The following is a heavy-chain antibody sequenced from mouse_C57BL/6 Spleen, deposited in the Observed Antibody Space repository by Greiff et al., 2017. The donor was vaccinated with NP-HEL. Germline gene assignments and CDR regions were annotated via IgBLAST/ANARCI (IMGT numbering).Heavy chain of an antibody. V-gene: IGHV1-50*01. Sequence: QVQLQQPGAELVKPGASVKLSCKASGYTFTSYWMQWVKQRPGQGLEWIGEIDPSDSYTIYTQKFKGKATLTVDTSSSTAYMQLSSLTSEDSAVYYCARPGSSGYSYYAMDYWGQGTSVTVSS. CDR3: ARPGSSGYSYYAMDY. J-gene: IGHJ4*01. CDR1: GYTFTSYW. CDR2: IDPSDSYT. D-gene: IGHD3-2*02.